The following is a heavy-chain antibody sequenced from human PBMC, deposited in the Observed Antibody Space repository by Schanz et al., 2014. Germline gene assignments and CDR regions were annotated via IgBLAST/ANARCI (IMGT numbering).Heavy chain of an antibody. Sequence: VHLVESGGGLVQPGGSLRLSCAASGITFSSHSFNWVRQAPGKGLEWVAFVPFDGSQKFYADSVKGRFAISRDNSKNTVYLQMNSLRPVDTAVYYCARESSNDVVLVPGAVFDHWGQGILVTVSS. V-gene: IGHV3-30*03. D-gene: IGHD2-2*01. CDR3: ARESSNDVVLVPGAVFDH. CDR2: VPFDGSQK. J-gene: IGHJ4*02. CDR1: GITFSSHS.